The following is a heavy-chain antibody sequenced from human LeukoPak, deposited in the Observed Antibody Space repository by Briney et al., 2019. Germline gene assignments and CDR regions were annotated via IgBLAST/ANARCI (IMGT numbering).Heavy chain of an antibody. CDR2: ISSSSSYI. CDR1: GFTFSSYS. J-gene: IGHJ4*02. Sequence: KPGGSLRLSCAASGFTFSSYSMNWVRQAPGKGLEWVSSISSSSSYIYYADSVKGRFTISRDNAKNSLYPQMNSLRAEDTAVYYCARGNYYDSSGYYYTDYWGQGTLVTVSS. CDR3: ARGNYYDSSGYYYTDY. D-gene: IGHD3-22*01. V-gene: IGHV3-21*01.